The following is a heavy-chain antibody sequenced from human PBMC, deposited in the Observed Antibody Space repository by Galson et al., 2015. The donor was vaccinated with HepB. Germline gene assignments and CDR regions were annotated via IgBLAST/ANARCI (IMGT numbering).Heavy chain of an antibody. CDR1: GFTFSSYS. D-gene: IGHD3-22*01. Sequence: SLRLSCAASGFTFSSYSMNWVRQAPGKGLEWVSYISSSSSTIYYADSVKGRFTISRDNAKNPLYLQMNSLRDEDTAVYYCAIGSRGFYDSSGYYHWGQGTLVTVSS. CDR2: ISSSSSTI. V-gene: IGHV3-48*02. J-gene: IGHJ5*02. CDR3: AIGSRGFYDSSGYYH.